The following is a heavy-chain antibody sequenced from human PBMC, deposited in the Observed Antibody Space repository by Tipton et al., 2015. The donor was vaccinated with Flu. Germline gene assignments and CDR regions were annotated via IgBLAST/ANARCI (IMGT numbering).Heavy chain of an antibody. V-gene: IGHV3-23*01. J-gene: IGHJ4*02. Sequence: SGFTFSSYAMSWVRQAPGKGLEWVSAISGSGGSTYYADSVKGRFTISRDNSKNTLYLQMNSLRAEDTAVYYCAKVAQQWELLPFDYRGQGTLVTVSS. CDR1: GFTFSSYA. D-gene: IGHD1-26*01. CDR2: ISGSGGST. CDR3: AKVAQQWELLPFDY.